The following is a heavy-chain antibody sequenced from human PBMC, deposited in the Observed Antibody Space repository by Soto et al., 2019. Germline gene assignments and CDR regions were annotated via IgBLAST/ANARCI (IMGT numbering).Heavy chain of an antibody. D-gene: IGHD3-16*01. CDR3: ARRGGRNGGCYYGMDV. Sequence: EVQLVQSGAEVKKPGESLKISCKGSGYSFTSYWIGWVRQMPGKGLEWMGIIYPGDSNTRYSPSFQGQVTISADKSSSTAYLQWGSLKASDTGMYYGARRGGRNGGCYYGMDVWGQGTTVSVCS. J-gene: IGHJ6*02. V-gene: IGHV5-51*03. CDR2: IYPGDSNT. CDR1: GYSFTSYW.